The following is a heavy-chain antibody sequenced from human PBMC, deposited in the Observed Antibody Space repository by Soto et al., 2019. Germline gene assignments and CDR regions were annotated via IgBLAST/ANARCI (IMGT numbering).Heavy chain of an antibody. Sequence: SETLSLTCDVSGAAISSGRWWSWVRHSPGKGLEWIGEIFHNGGTTFNPSLRSRVSMSVDNSKNQFSLNLTSVTAADTGTYYCARDQDSRTPKGGMDAWGQGTTVTVSS. V-gene: IGHV4-4*02. CDR1: GAAISSGRW. D-gene: IGHD3-22*01. CDR3: ARDQDSRTPKGGMDA. CDR2: IFHNGGT. J-gene: IGHJ6*02.